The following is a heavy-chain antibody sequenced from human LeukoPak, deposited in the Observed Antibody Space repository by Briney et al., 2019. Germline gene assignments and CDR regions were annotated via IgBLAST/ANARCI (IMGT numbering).Heavy chain of an antibody. CDR1: GFTFSSYL. J-gene: IGHJ4*02. CDR3: ACSRTFDY. D-gene: IGHD3-10*02. CDR2: INSDGSST. V-gene: IGHV3-74*01. Sequence: PGGSLRLSCAASGFTFSSYLMHWVRQAPGKGLGWVSRINSDGSSTIYADSVKGRFTISRDNAKNTLYLQMNSLRAEDSAVYYCACSRTFDYWGLGTLVTVSS.